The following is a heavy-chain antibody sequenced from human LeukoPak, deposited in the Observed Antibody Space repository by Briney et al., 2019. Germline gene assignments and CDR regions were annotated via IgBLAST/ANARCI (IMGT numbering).Heavy chain of an antibody. CDR1: GGSISSGGYS. V-gene: IGHV4-30-2*01. Sequence: SQTLSLTCAVSGGSISSGGYSWSWIRQPPGKGLEWIGYIYHFESTYYNPSLKSRVTISIDTFKSQFSLKLSSVTAADTAVYYCAREVNYGGTRYFDHWGQGTLVTVSS. J-gene: IGHJ4*02. CDR3: AREVNYGGTRYFDH. D-gene: IGHD4-11*01. CDR2: IYHFEST.